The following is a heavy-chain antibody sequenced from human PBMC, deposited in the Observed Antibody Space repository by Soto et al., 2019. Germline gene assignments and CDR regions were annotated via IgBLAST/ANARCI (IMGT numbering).Heavy chain of an antibody. J-gene: IGHJ4*02. CDR3: AKDWTHLDY. D-gene: IGHD3-3*01. Sequence: EVQLVESGGNLVQPGGSLRLSCAASGFIFGDYAMSWVRQAPGKGLEWLSLVRGSNDNTYYADSVRGRFTISRDNSRNTLYLQMNSLRVDDTAIYYFAKDWTHLDYWGQGTLVTVSS. CDR2: VRGSNDNT. CDR1: GFIFGDYA. V-gene: IGHV3-23*04.